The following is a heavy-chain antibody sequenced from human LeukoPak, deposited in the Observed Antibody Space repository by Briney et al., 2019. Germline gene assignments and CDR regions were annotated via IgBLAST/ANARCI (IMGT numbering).Heavy chain of an antibody. CDR1: GGSISSSY. V-gene: IGHV4-59*01. CDR2: IYYSGNT. J-gene: IGHJ3*01. CDR3: ARTKPLDLFEF. Sequence: SETLSLTCTVSGGSISSSYWSWIRQPPGKGLEWIGYIYYSGNTYYNPSLKSRVTISVDTSKNQFSLKVNSVTAADTAIYYCARTKPLDLFEFWGQGTLVTVSS.